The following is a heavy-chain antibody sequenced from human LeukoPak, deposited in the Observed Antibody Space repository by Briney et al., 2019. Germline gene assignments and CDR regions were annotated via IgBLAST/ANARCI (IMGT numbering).Heavy chain of an antibody. J-gene: IGHJ5*02. V-gene: IGHV4-39*01. D-gene: IGHD2-15*01. Sequence: SETLSLTCTVSGGSISSSSYYWGWIRQPPGKGLEWIGSIYYSGSTYYNPSLKSRVTISVDTSKNQFSLKLSSVTAADTAVYYCARHYSPSVAVPSWFDPWGQGTLVTVSS. CDR3: ARHYSPSVAVPSWFDP. CDR2: IYYSGST. CDR1: GGSISSSSYY.